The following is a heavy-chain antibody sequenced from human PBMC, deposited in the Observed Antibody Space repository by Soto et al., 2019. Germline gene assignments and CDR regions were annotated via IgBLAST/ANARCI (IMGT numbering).Heavy chain of an antibody. D-gene: IGHD3-22*01. J-gene: IGHJ3*02. CDR3: ARGMSYYDSSGYFDAFDI. Sequence: QVQLQESGPGLVKPSQTLSLTCTVSGGSISSGGYYWSWIRQHPGKGLEWIGHIYYSGSTYYNPSIKSRVXXXVXXSKNQFALKLSSVTAADTAVYYCARGMSYYDSSGYFDAFDIWGQGTMVTVSS. CDR1: GGSISSGGYY. V-gene: IGHV4-31*03. CDR2: IYYSGST.